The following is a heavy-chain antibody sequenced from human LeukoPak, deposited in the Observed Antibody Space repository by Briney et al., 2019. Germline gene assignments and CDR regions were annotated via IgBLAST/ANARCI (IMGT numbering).Heavy chain of an antibody. J-gene: IGHJ4*02. CDR3: ARVVATVTPV. Sequence: GGSLRLSCAASGFTFSGYAMNWVRQAPGKGLEWVSYISGSSTKIYYAESVKGRFTISRDNAKNSLYLQMNSLRAEDTAVYYCARVVATVTPVWGQGTLVTVSS. CDR1: GFTFSGYA. V-gene: IGHV3-48*04. CDR2: ISGSSTKI. D-gene: IGHD4-17*01.